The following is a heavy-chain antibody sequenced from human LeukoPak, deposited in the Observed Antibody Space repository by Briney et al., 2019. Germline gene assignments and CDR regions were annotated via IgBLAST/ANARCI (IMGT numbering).Heavy chain of an antibody. J-gene: IGHJ4*02. CDR1: GFTFSDYY. D-gene: IGHD2-15*01. V-gene: IGHV3-11*01. CDR3: ARDIDGNYVDY. Sequence: GGSLRLSCAASGFTFSDYYLLWIRQAPGKGLEWISDISRRGFNTYYADSVRGRFTISRDNANKSLYLQMNSLRPEDTAVYYCARDIDGNYVDYWGVGALVTVSP. CDR2: ISRRGFNT.